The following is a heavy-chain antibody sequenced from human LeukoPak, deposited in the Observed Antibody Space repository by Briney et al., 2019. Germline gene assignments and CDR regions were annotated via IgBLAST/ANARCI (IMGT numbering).Heavy chain of an antibody. J-gene: IGHJ4*02. D-gene: IGHD4-11*01. CDR2: MWYDGSNK. CDR1: GYTFTGYY. V-gene: IGHV3-33*01. CDR3: ARGLSPVMKYYFDY. Sequence: SCKASGYTFTGYYMHWVRQAPGKGLEWVAVMWYDGSNKYYADSVKGRFTISRDDSKNTLYLQMNSLRAEDTAMYDCARGLSPVMKYYFDYWGQGTLVTVSS.